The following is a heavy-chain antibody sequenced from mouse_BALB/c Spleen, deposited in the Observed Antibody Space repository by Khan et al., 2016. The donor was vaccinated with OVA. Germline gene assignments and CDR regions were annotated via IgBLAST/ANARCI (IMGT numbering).Heavy chain of an antibody. D-gene: IGHD2-3*01. V-gene: IGHV14-3*02. J-gene: IGHJ4*01. CDR2: IDPANGNT. CDR1: GFNIKDTY. CDR3: ARDEGYYEGDY. Sequence: VQLQQSGAELVKPGASVKLSCTASGFNIKDTYMHWVKQRPEQGLEWIGRIDPANGNTKYDPKFQGKATITADTSSNTAYLQLSSLTSEDTAVYYCARDEGYYEGDYWGQGTSVTVPS.